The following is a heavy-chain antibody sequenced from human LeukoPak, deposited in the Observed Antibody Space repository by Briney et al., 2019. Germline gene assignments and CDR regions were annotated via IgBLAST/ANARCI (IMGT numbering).Heavy chain of an antibody. CDR3: AHLGGMVIQN. Sequence: GGSLRLSCAASGFTFSSYAMSWIRQAPGKGLEWVSYISTSGSTIYYADSVKGRFTISRDNAKNSLYLQMNSLRADDTAVYYCAHLGGMVIQNWGQGTLVTVSP. D-gene: IGHD3-16*01. J-gene: IGHJ1*01. V-gene: IGHV3-11*04. CDR1: GFTFSSYA. CDR2: ISTSGSTI.